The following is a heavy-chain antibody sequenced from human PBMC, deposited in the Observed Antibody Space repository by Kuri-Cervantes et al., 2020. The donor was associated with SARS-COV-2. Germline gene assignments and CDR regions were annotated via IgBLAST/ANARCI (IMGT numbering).Heavy chain of an antibody. D-gene: IGHD1-7*01. CDR2: IYYSGSA. V-gene: IGHV4-61*01. CDR3: ARGGLELHPGYFRH. Sequence: SETLSLTCTVSGGSVSRGSYYCSWIRQPPGKGLEWIGYIYYSGSANYNPSLKSRVTISVDTAKNHFSLKLNSVTAADTAVYYCARGGLELHPGYFRHWGQGTLVTVSS. J-gene: IGHJ1*01. CDR1: GGSVSRGSYY.